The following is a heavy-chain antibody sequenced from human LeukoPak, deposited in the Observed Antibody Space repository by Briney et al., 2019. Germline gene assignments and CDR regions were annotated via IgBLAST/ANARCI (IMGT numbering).Heavy chain of an antibody. J-gene: IGHJ4*02. CDR3: ARLFDILTGSPFDY. D-gene: IGHD3-9*01. CDR1: GDSISSSIYY. Sequence: SETLSLTCTVSGDSISSSIYYWGWIRQPPGKGLEWIGSVHYSGNTYYSPSLKSRVTISVDTSKNQFSLKLSSVTAADTAVYYCARLFDILTGSPFDYWGQGTLVTVSS. CDR2: VHYSGNT. V-gene: IGHV4-39*01.